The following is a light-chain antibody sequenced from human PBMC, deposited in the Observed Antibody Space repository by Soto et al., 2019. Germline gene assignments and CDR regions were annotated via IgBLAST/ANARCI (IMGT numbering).Light chain of an antibody. CDR2: KVS. J-gene: IGKJ3*01. Sequence: EVVMTQSPLSLPVTLGQPASISCRSSQSLVYSDGNTYLNWFQQRPGQSPRRLMYKVSNRDSGVPDRFSGSGSGTYVTLKISRVEAEDVGGYFCLQYTHWPFTFGPGTRVDIK. V-gene: IGKV2-30*01. CDR1: QSLVYSDGNTY. CDR3: LQYTHWPFT.